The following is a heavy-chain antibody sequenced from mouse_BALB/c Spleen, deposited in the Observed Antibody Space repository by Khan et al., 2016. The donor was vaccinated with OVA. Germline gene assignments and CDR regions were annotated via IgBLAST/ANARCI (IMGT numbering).Heavy chain of an antibody. CDR2: INTYTGEP. CDR1: GYTLTDYG. D-gene: IGHD2-1*01. CDR3: TRSQGNFLFAY. V-gene: IGHV9-3-1*01. J-gene: IGHJ3*01. Sequence: QIQLVQSGPELKKPGETVKISCKASGYTLTDYGLNWVKQAPGKDLKWMGWINTYTGEPTFADDFKGRFAFSLETSASTAYLQIINLKNAGTATNFCTRSQGNFLFAYWGQGTLVTVSA.